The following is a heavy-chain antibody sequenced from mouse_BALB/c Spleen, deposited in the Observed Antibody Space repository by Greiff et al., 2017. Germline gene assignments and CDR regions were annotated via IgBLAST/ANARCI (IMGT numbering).Heavy chain of an antibody. Sequence: EVQRVESGGGLVKLGGSLKLSCAASGFTFSSYYMSWVRQTPEKRLELVAAINSNGGSTYYPDTVKGRFTISRDNAKNTLYLQMSSLKSEDTALYYCARHYYDYDERGYYAMDYWGQGTSVTVSS. CDR1: GFTFSSYY. J-gene: IGHJ4*01. CDR2: INSNGGST. D-gene: IGHD2-4*01. CDR3: ARHYYDYDERGYYAMDY. V-gene: IGHV5-6-2*01.